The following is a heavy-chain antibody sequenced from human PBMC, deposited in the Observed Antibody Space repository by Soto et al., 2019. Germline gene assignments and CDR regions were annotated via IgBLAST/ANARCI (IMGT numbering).Heavy chain of an antibody. V-gene: IGHV3-53*01. D-gene: IGHD1-26*01. Sequence: GGSLRLSCAASGFTVSTNYMSWVRQAPGKGLEWVSVIYSDGRTYYADPVEGRFTISRDLSTNTLYLQMNSLRAEDTAMYYCARDYPLTEYRYSGSYYYNYWGQGTLVTVSS. CDR1: GFTVSTNY. J-gene: IGHJ4*02. CDR3: ARDYPLTEYRYSGSYYYNY. CDR2: IYSDGRT.